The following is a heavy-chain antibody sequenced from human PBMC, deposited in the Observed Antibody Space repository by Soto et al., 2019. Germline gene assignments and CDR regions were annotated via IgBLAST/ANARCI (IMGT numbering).Heavy chain of an antibody. Sequence: QVQLVQSGGEVKKPGASVKVSCETSGFTFKSFGFTWVRQAPGQGLEWMGWISANNGNTVYEQKFQGRVTMTTDTSTRTAYMELRSLKSDDTATYYCARDYFDVLVGSRPHHFSNYYGIDVGGQGTAVTVSS. J-gene: IGHJ6*01. V-gene: IGHV1-18*01. CDR1: GFTFKSFG. CDR3: ARDYFDVLVGSRPHHFSNYYGIDV. D-gene: IGHD3-9*01. CDR2: ISANNGNT.